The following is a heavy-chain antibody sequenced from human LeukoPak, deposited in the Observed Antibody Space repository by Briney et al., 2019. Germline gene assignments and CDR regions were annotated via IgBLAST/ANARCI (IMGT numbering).Heavy chain of an antibody. Sequence: SETLSLTCAVYGGSFSGYYWSWIRQPPGKGLEWIGEINHSGSTNYNPSLKSRVTISVDTSKNQFSLKLSSVTAADTAVYYCARQGGYNSCDYWGQGTLVTVSS. CDR2: INHSGST. D-gene: IGHD5-24*01. V-gene: IGHV4-34*01. CDR1: GGSFSGYY. J-gene: IGHJ4*02. CDR3: ARQGGYNSCDY.